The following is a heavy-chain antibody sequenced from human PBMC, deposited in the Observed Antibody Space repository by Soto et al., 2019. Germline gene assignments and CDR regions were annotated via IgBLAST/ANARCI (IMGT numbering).Heavy chain of an antibody. J-gene: IGHJ4*02. CDR3: LRHVPYAGADY. Sequence: EAQLVESGGGLVQPGGSLRLSCAGSGITFSDHYIDWVRQAPGKGLEWVGRSRNKASGYTTEYAASVKGRFSISRDDSKDSVYVHMNSLKTEDTAVYYRLRHVPYAGADYWGQGTLVTVSA. CDR1: GITFSDHY. V-gene: IGHV3-72*01. CDR2: SRNKASGYTT. D-gene: IGHD3-10*01.